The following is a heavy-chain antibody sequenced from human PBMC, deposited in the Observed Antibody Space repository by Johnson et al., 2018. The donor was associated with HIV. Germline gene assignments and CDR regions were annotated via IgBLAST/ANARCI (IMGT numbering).Heavy chain of an antibody. CDR3: ARERDSGDSLHRRFRAFDI. CDR2: IYSGGGT. V-gene: IGHV3-66*02. CDR1: GFTVSSNY. D-gene: IGHD4-17*01. J-gene: IGHJ3*02. Sequence: AASGFTVSSNYMSWVRQAPGMGLQWVAGIYSGGGTQYADSVKGRFAISRDNSKNTLYLQMSSLRVDDTAVYYCARERDSGDSLHRRFRAFDIWGQGTMITVSS.